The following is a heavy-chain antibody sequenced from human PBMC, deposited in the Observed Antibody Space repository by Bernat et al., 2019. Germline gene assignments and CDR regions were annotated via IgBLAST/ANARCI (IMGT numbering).Heavy chain of an antibody. CDR1: GFTFSSYA. CDR3: ASRYSYGFNQGWPEHDY. J-gene: IGHJ4*02. D-gene: IGHD5-18*01. V-gene: IGHV3-30-3*01. CDR2: ISYDGSNK. Sequence: QVQLVESGGGVVQPGRSLRLSCAASGFTFSSYAMHWVRQAPGKGLEWVAVISYDGSNKYYADYVKGRFTISRDNSKNTLYLQMNSLRAEDTAVYYGASRYSYGFNQGWPEHDYWGQGTLVTVSS.